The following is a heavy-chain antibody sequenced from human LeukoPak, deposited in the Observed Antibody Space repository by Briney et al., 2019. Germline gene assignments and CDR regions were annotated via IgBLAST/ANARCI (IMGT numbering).Heavy chain of an antibody. D-gene: IGHD6-19*01. V-gene: IGHV4-59*08. CDR2: IYYSGST. CDR3: ARQDTTGWPYFEY. CDR1: DGSVSPYY. J-gene: IGHJ4*02. Sequence: SETLSLTCTVSDGSVSPYYWSWVRQPPGKGLEWIGNIYYSGSTDSNPSLKSRVTFSVDTSKNQFYLRLSSVTAADTAVYYCARQDTTGWPYFEYWGQGTLVTVSS.